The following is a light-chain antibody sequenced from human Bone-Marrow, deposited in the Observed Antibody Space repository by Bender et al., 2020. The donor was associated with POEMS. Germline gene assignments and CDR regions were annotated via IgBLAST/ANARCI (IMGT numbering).Light chain of an antibody. Sequence: SSELTQDPAVSVALGQTVRITCQGDSLRSYYATWYQQKPGQAPVVVVYGKDNRPSGIPERFSGSSSGNTATLTISGTQAMDEADYYCQTWDTNSVVFGGGTKLTVL. V-gene: IGLV3-19*01. CDR2: GKD. CDR3: QTWDTNSVV. CDR1: SLRSYY. J-gene: IGLJ3*02.